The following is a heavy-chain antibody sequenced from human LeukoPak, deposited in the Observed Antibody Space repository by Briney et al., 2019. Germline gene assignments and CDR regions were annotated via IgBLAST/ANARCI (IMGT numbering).Heavy chain of an antibody. V-gene: IGHV3-21*01. J-gene: IGHJ4*02. CDR3: ARDLGVIVHPSDY. Sequence: GGSLRLSCAASGFTVSSYSMNWVRQAPGKGLEWVSSISSSYNYIYYADSVKGRFTISRDNTKNSLYLQMNSLRAEDTAVYYCARDLGVIVHPSDYWGQGTLVTVSS. D-gene: IGHD3-16*02. CDR2: ISSSYNYI. CDR1: GFTVSSYS.